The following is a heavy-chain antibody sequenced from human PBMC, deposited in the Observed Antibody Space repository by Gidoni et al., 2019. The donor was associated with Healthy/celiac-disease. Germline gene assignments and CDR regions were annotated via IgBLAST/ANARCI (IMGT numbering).Heavy chain of an antibody. V-gene: IGHV3-49*05. CDR3: TRDLGNFWSGFTSSSYYYYGMDV. CDR1: GFTFGYYA. CDR2: IRSKAYGGTT. D-gene: IGHD3-3*01. Sequence: EVQLVESGGGLVKPGRSLRLSCTASGFTFGYYAMRWFRQAPGKGLEWVGFIRSKAYGGTTEYAASVKGRFTISRDDSKSIAYLQMNSLKTEDTAVYYCTRDLGNFWSGFTSSSYYYYGMDVWGQGTTVTVXS. J-gene: IGHJ6*02.